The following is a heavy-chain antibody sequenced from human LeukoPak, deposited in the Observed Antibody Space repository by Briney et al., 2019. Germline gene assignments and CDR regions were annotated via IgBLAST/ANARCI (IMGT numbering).Heavy chain of an antibody. D-gene: IGHD2-21*01. Sequence: GGSLRLSCAASGFTFSSYGMDWVRQAPGKGLEWVAVISYDGSNKYYADSVKGRFTISRDNSKNTLYLQMNSLRAEDTAVYYCAKIFQPYGMDVWGQGTTVTVSS. CDR3: AKIFQPYGMDV. CDR2: ISYDGSNK. J-gene: IGHJ6*02. V-gene: IGHV3-30*18. CDR1: GFTFSSYG.